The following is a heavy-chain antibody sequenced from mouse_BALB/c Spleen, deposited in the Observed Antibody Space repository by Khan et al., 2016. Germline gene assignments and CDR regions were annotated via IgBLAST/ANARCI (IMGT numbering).Heavy chain of an antibody. Sequence: EVTLLESGPSLVKPSQTLSLTCSVTGDSITSGYWNWIRKFPGNKLEYMGYISYSGSTYYNPSLQSRISITRDTSKNPYYLQLNSVTTEETATYYCARLGFAYWGQGTLVTVSA. V-gene: IGHV3-8*02. J-gene: IGHJ3*01. CDR2: ISYSGST. CDR3: ARLGFAY. CDR1: GDSITSGY.